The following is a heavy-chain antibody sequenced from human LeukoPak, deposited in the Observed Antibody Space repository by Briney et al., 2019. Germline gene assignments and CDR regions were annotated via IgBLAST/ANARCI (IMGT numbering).Heavy chain of an antibody. Sequence: GASVKVSCKASGYTFTGYYMHWVRQAPGQGLEWMGWINPNSGGTNYAQKFQGRVTMTRDTSISTAYMELSRLRSDDTAVYYCARSGPYRGSLDYGDNELPEYYFDYWGQGTLVTVSS. J-gene: IGHJ4*02. CDR2: INPNSGGT. CDR1: GYTFTGYY. V-gene: IGHV1-2*02. D-gene: IGHD4-17*01. CDR3: ARSGPYRGSLDYGDNELPEYYFDY.